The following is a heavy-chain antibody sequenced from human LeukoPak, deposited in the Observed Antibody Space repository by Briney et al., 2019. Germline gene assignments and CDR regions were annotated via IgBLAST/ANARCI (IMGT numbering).Heavy chain of an antibody. CDR2: IISSSSTI. D-gene: IGHD3-3*01. Sequence: GGSLRLSCAASGFTFSSYSMNWVRQAPGKGLEWVSYIISSSSTIYYADSVKGRFTISRDNAKNSLYLQMNSLRAEDTAVYYCAREILGVVTNVDYWGQGTLVTVSS. CDR3: AREILGVVTNVDY. V-gene: IGHV3-48*01. J-gene: IGHJ4*02. CDR1: GFTFSSYS.